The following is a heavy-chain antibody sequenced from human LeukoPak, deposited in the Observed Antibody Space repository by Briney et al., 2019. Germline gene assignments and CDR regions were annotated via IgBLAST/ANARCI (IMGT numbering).Heavy chain of an antibody. Sequence: SETLSLTCTVSGGSVSGYYWSWIRQPPGKGLEWIGYIHYSGSTNYNPSLKSRVTISVDTSKNQFSLKPSSVTAADTAIYYCARGGSKQWLVDDSWGQGTLVTVSS. D-gene: IGHD6-19*01. CDR2: IHYSGST. J-gene: IGHJ4*02. CDR1: GGSVSGYY. CDR3: ARGGSKQWLVDDS. V-gene: IGHV4-59*02.